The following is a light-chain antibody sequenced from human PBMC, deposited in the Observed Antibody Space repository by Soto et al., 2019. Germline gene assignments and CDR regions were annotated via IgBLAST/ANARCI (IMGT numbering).Light chain of an antibody. Sequence: EIVLTQSPGTLSLSPGETATLSCRASQSVPSSHLAWYQQRPGQAPRLLIFGASTPATGIPDRFSGSGSVTDFSLTISRLQPEDFAVYYCQQYGTSRQTFGLGTKVEI. CDR1: QSVPSSH. J-gene: IGKJ1*01. CDR3: QQYGTSRQT. V-gene: IGKV3-20*01. CDR2: GAS.